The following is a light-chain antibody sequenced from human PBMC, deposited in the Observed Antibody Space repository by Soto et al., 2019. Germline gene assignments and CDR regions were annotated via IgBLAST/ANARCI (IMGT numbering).Light chain of an antibody. CDR3: QHYNNWPPIT. V-gene: IGKV3-15*01. J-gene: IGKJ5*01. CDR2: GAS. Sequence: EVVMTQSPATLSVSPGERATLSCRASQSVSTSLAWYQQKPGQAPRLLIYGASTRATGIPVRFSGSGSGTEFTLTISSLQSEDFAVYYCQHYNNWPPITFGQGTRLEIK. CDR1: QSVSTS.